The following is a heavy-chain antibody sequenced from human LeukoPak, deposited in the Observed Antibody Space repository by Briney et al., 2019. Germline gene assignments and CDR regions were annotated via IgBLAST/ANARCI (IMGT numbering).Heavy chain of an antibody. CDR1: GFTFSSFA. D-gene: IGHD6-19*01. J-gene: IGHJ4*02. CDR2: MRSDGSNE. Sequence: SGGSLRLSCAASGFTFSSFAMHWDRQAPGKGLEWVAFMRSDGSNEYYADSVQGRFTISRDNSKNTLYLQMNSLRVEDTAVYYCAKDEAGILDDYWGQGTLVTVSS. V-gene: IGHV3-30*02. CDR3: AKDEAGILDDY.